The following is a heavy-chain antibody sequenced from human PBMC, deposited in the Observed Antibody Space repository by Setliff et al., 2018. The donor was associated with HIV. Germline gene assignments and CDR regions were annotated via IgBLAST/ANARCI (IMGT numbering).Heavy chain of an antibody. D-gene: IGHD3-10*01. CDR3: AQAQTSVSGSYYQYLQH. V-gene: IGHV3-23*05. CDR1: GFTLSIYE. Sequence: PGGSLRLSCAASGFTLSIYEMNWVRQGPGRGLEWVSYYADSVKGRFTISRDNSKNTLYLRMNSLRAEDTAVYYCAQAQTSVSGSYYQYLQHWGQGTLVTVSS. J-gene: IGHJ1*01.